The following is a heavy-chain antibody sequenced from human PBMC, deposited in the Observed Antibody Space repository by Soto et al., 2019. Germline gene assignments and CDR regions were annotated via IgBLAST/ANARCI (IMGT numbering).Heavy chain of an antibody. J-gene: IGHJ4*02. CDR1: GYTFTSYA. D-gene: IGHD5-18*01. CDR2: INAGNGNT. CDR3: ARHFLAAMATLSY. Sequence: ASVKVSCKASGYTFTSYAMHWVRQAPGQRLEWMGWINAGNGNTKYSQKFQGRVTITRDTSASTAYMELSSLRSEDTAVYYCARHFLAAMATLSYWGQGTLVTVS. V-gene: IGHV1-3*01.